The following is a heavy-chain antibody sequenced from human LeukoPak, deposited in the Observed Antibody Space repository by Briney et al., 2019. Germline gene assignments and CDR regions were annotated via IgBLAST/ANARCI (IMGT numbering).Heavy chain of an antibody. Sequence: SETLSLTCTVSGGSISNGDYYWSWIRQPPGKGLEWIGYIYYSGSTYYNPSLKSRVTISVDTSKNQFSLKLSSVTAADTAVYYCARDSRIVTTSGLGYYYGMDVWGQGTTVTVSS. CDR2: IYYSGST. CDR1: GGSISNGDYY. V-gene: IGHV4-30-4*01. D-gene: IGHD3/OR15-3a*01. CDR3: ARDSRIVTTSGLGYYYGMDV. J-gene: IGHJ6*02.